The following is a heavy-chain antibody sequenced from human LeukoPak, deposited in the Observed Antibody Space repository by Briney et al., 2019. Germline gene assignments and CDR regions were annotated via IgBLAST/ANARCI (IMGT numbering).Heavy chain of an antibody. CDR1: GGSFGGYY. D-gene: IGHD3-22*01. Sequence: SETLSLTCAVYGGSFGGYYWSWIRQPPGKGLEWIGYIYYSGGTNYNPSLKSRVTISVDTSKNQFSLKLSSVTAADTAVYYCARYYYDSSGYYYAAYFDYWGQGTLVTVSS. CDR3: ARYYYDSSGYYYAAYFDY. CDR2: IYYSGGT. J-gene: IGHJ4*02. V-gene: IGHV4-59*01.